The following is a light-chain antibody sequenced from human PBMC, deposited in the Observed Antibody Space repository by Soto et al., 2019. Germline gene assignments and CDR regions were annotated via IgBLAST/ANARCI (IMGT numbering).Light chain of an antibody. CDR1: SSDVGGYNY. CDR2: EVS. CDR3: SSYTSSSTL. Sequence: QSALTQPASVSGSPGQSITISCTGTSSDVGGYNYVSWYQRHPGKAPKLMIYEVSNRPSGVSNRFSGSKSGNTASLTISGLQAEDEADYYCSSYTSSSTLFGTGTKLTVL. V-gene: IGLV2-14*01. J-gene: IGLJ1*01.